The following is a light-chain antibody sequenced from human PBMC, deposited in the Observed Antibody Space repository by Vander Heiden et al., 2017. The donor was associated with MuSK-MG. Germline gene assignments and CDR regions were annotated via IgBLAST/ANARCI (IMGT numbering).Light chain of an antibody. V-gene: IGLV1-51*01. CDR3: GTGDSSLSVV. CDR1: SSHIGTNY. Sequence: QSVLTQPPSVSAAPGQKVTIPCSGSSSHIGTNYVLWYQQPPGTPPNLLIYENNKRPSGIPARFSGSKSGTAATLGITELQTGDEADYYCGTGDSSLSVVFDGGTKLTVL. CDR2: ENN. J-gene: IGLJ2*01.